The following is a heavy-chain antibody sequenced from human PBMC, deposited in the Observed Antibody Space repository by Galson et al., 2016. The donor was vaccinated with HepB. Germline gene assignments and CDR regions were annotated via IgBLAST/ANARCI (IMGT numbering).Heavy chain of an antibody. CDR3: ARDGTSGCDY. Sequence: SVKVSCKASGYTFTGYYMHWVRQAPGQGLEWMGRINPIGDATNSAQKFQRWITMTRDTSNSTAYMEMSRLKADDTAVYYCARDGTSGCDYWGQGTLVTVSS. V-gene: IGHV1-2*04. D-gene: IGHD6-19*01. CDR1: GYTFTGYY. J-gene: IGHJ4*02. CDR2: INPIGDAT.